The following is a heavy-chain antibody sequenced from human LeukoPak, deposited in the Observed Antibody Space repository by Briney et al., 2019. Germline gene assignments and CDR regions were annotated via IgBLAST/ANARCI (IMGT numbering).Heavy chain of an antibody. V-gene: IGHV3-21*01. CDR2: ISSSSSYI. CDR1: GFTFSSFA. D-gene: IGHD3-3*01. CDR3: AKSRYYDADAFDI. J-gene: IGHJ3*02. Sequence: GGSLRLSCAASGFTFSSFAMSWVRQAPGKGLEGVSSISSSSSYIYYADSVKGRFTISRDNAKNSLYLQMNSLRAEDTAVYYCAKSRYYDADAFDIWGQGTMVTVSS.